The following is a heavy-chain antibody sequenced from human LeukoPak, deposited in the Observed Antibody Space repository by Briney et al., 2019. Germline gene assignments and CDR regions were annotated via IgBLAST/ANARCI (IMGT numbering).Heavy chain of an antibody. CDR1: GGSLSGYY. J-gene: IGHJ4*02. V-gene: IGHV4-34*01. CDR3: ASLSVDTAMVWYY. D-gene: IGHD5-18*01. CDR2: INHSGST. Sequence: SETLSLTCAVYGGSLSGYYWSWIRQPPGKGLEWIGEINHSGSTNYNPSLKSRVTISVDTSKNQFSLKLSSVTAADTAVYYCASLSVDTAMVWYYWGQGTLVTVSS.